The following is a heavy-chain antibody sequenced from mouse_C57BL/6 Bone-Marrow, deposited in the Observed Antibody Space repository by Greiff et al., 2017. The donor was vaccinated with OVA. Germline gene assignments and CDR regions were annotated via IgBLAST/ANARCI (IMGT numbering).Heavy chain of an antibody. V-gene: IGHV5-6*01. Sequence: EVQLVESGGDLVKPGGSLKLSCAASGFTFSSYGMSWVRQTPDKRLEWVATISSGGSYTYYPDSVKGRFTITRDNAKNTLYLQMSSLKSEDTAMYYCARQPYFDYWGQGTALTVS. CDR3: ARQPYFDY. J-gene: IGHJ2*01. CDR1: GFTFSSYG. CDR2: ISSGGSYT.